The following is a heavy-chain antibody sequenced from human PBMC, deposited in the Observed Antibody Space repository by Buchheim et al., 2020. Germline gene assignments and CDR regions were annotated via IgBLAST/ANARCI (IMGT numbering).Heavy chain of an antibody. CDR3: ARGPNIAVAGIYYYYGMDV. CDR1: GFTFSSYW. J-gene: IGHJ6*02. Sequence: EVQLVESGGGLVQPGGSLRLSCAASGFTFSSYWMHWVRQAPGKGLVWVSRINSDGSSTSYADSVKGRFTISRDNAKNTLYLQMNSLRAEDTAVYYCARGPNIAVAGIYYYYGMDVWGQGTT. V-gene: IGHV3-74*01. D-gene: IGHD6-19*01. CDR2: INSDGSST.